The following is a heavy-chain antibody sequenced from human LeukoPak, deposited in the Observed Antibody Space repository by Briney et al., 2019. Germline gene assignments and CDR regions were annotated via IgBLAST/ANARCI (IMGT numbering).Heavy chain of an antibody. Sequence: SVKVSCKASGGTFTSYTISWVRQAPGQGLEWMGRIIPILGITNYAQKFQGRVTITADKSTSTAYMELSSLRSEDTAVYYCARDADYYYDSSGNGAFDIWGQGTMVTVSS. V-gene: IGHV1-69*04. D-gene: IGHD3-22*01. CDR3: ARDADYYYDSSGNGAFDI. CDR2: IIPILGIT. CDR1: GGTFTSYT. J-gene: IGHJ3*02.